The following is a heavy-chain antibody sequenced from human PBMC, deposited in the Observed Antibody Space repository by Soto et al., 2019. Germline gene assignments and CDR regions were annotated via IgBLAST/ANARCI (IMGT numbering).Heavy chain of an antibody. V-gene: IGHV3-23*01. CDR3: AKNQERELPRVIDF. J-gene: IGHJ4*02. D-gene: IGHD1-7*01. Sequence: PGGSLRLSCATSGLTFSNYAMSWVRQAPGGGLEWVSSMSRSSSTTYYADSVRGRFTISRDRSKNTLYLQMSSLRAEDTALYYCAKNQERELPRVIDFWGQGTLVTVSS. CDR1: GLTFSNYA. CDR2: MSRSSSTT.